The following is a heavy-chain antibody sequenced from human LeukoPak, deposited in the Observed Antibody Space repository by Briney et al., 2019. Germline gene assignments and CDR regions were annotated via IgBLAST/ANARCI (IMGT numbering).Heavy chain of an antibody. D-gene: IGHD3-22*01. Sequence: GASVKVSCKASGYTFTSYGISWVRQAPGQGLEWMGWISAYNGNTNYAQKLQGRVTMTTDTSTSTACMELRSLRSDDTAVYYCARDRVFADYYDSGGYYDYWGQGTLVTVSS. CDR1: GYTFTSYG. CDR3: ARDRVFADYYDSGGYYDY. CDR2: ISAYNGNT. J-gene: IGHJ4*02. V-gene: IGHV1-18*01.